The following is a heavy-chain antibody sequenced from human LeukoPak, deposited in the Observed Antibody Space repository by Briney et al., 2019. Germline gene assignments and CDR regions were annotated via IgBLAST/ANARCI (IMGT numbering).Heavy chain of an antibody. Sequence: SQTLSLTCAISGDSVSSNRAAWNWIRQSPSRGLEWLGRTYYRSKWYSDYAVSVKARITIIPDTSKNHFSLHLDSVTPEDTAVYFCTRAVEYYDILTGSPKGDNYFDSWGQGTLVTVSS. D-gene: IGHD3-9*01. J-gene: IGHJ4*02. V-gene: IGHV6-1*01. CDR1: GDSVSSNRAA. CDR3: TRAVEYYDILTGSPKGDNYFDS. CDR2: TYYRSKWYS.